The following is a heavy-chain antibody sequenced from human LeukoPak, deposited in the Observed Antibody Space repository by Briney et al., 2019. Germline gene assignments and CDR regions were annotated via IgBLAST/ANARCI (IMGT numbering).Heavy chain of an antibody. D-gene: IGHD1-26*01. CDR3: ARPYSGSYSWYFDL. CDR1: GGSISSYY. J-gene: IGHJ2*01. V-gene: IGHV4-59*01. Sequence: PSETLSLTCSVSGGSISSYYWSWIRQPPGKGLEWIGYIYYSGSTNYNPSLKSRVTISVDTSKNQFSLKLSSVTAADTAVYYCARPYSGSYSWYFDLWGRGTLVTVSS. CDR2: IYYSGST.